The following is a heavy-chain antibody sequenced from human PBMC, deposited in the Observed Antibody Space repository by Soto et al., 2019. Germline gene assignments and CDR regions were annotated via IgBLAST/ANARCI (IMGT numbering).Heavy chain of an antibody. J-gene: IGHJ6*02. V-gene: IGHV3-15*01. D-gene: IGHD2-2*01. Sequence: GESLKISCAASGFTFSNAWMSWVRQAPGKGLEWVGRIKSKTDGGTTDYAAPVKGRFTISRDDSKNTLYLQMNSLKTEDTAVYYCTADNDVVVPAWGMDVWGQGTTVTVSS. CDR3: TADNDVVVPAWGMDV. CDR2: IKSKTDGGTT. CDR1: GFTFSNAW.